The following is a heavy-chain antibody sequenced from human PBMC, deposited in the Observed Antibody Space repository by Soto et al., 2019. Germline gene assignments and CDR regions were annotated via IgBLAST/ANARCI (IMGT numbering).Heavy chain of an antibody. CDR3: ARDLKSSSWQQNLKHYYYYGMDV. CDR1: GYTFTGYY. V-gene: IGHV1-2*04. Sequence: ASVKVSCKASGYTFTGYYMHWVRQAPGQGLEWMGWINPNSGGTNYAQKFQGWVTMTRDTSISTAYMELSRLRSDDTAVYYCARDLKSSSWQQNLKHYYYYGMDVWGQGTTVTVSS. CDR2: INPNSGGT. D-gene: IGHD6-13*01. J-gene: IGHJ6*02.